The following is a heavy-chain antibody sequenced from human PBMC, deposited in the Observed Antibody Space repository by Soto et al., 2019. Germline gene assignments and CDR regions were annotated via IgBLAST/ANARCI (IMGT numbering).Heavy chain of an antibody. CDR1: GYTFTSYG. CDR2: ISAYNGNT. V-gene: IGHV1-18*01. Sequence: QVQLVQSGAEVKKPGASVKVSCKASGYTFTSYGISWVRQAPGQGLEWMGWISAYNGNTNYAQKLQGRVTMTTDTATSTAHMERRSLRSDDTAVYYCAREGMITFGGVIVQGNFDYWGQGTLVTVSS. D-gene: IGHD3-16*02. J-gene: IGHJ4*02. CDR3: AREGMITFGGVIVQGNFDY.